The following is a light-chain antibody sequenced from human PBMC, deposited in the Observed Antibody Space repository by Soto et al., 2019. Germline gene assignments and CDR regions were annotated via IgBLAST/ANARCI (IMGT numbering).Light chain of an antibody. J-gene: IGKJ4*01. CDR2: DVS. CDR1: QSVGTF. V-gene: IGKV3-11*01. Sequence: EVVLAQPPDTLSLSPGARATLSCRASQSVGTFLNWYQHKPGQAPRLLIYDVSKRATGIPARFGGSGSGTDFTLTISSLQSEDFAVYYCQQYHNWPPLTFGGGTKVEIK. CDR3: QQYHNWPPLT.